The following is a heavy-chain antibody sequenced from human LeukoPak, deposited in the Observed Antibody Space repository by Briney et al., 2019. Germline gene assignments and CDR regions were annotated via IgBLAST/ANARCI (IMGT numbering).Heavy chain of an antibody. V-gene: IGHV3-48*01. J-gene: IGHJ4*02. CDR2: ISSGSSTI. CDR3: ARETLLDY. Sequence: PGGSLRLSCAAPGFTFSSYSMNWVRQAPGKGLEWVSYISSGSSTICYADSVKGRFTISRDNAKNSLYLQMNSLRAEDTAVYYCARETLLDYWGQGTLATVSS. CDR1: GFTFSSYS.